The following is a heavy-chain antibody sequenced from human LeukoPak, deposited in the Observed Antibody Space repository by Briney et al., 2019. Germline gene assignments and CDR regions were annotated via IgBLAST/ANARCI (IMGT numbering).Heavy chain of an antibody. D-gene: IGHD3-22*01. Sequence: SETLSLTCAVYGGSFSGYYWSWIRQPPGKGLEWIGEINHSGSTNYNASLKSRVTISVDTSKNQFSLKLSSLTAADTAVYYCARGYYYDSSGHEKSWFDPWGQGTLVTVSS. CDR3: ARGYYYDSSGHEKSWFDP. V-gene: IGHV4-34*01. CDR1: GGSFSGYY. CDR2: INHSGST. J-gene: IGHJ5*02.